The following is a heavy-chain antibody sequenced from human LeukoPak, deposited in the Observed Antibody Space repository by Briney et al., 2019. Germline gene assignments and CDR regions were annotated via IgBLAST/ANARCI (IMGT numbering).Heavy chain of an antibody. CDR2: INHSGST. V-gene: IGHV4-34*01. CDR1: GGSFSGYY. D-gene: IGHD2-2*01. CDR3: ARHLGYCSSTSCYRGPRFDP. J-gene: IGHJ5*02. Sequence: SETLSLTCAVYGGSFSGYYWSWIRQPPGKGLEWIGEINHSGSTNYNPSLKSRVTISVDTSKNQFSLKLSSVTAADTAVYYCARHLGYCSSTSCYRGPRFDPWGQGTLVTVSS.